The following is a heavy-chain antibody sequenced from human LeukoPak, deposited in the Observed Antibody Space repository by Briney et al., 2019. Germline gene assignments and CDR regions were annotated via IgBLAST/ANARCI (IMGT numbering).Heavy chain of an antibody. J-gene: IGHJ2*01. CDR2: INPSGGST. Sequence: ASVKVSCKASGYTFTSYYMHWVRQAPGQGLEWMGIINPSGGSTSYAQKFQGRVTMPRDTSTSTVYMELSSLRSEDTAVYYCARDGCSGGSCYTNWYFDLWGRGTLVTVSS. D-gene: IGHD2-15*01. V-gene: IGHV1-46*01. CDR1: GYTFTSYY. CDR3: ARDGCSGGSCYTNWYFDL.